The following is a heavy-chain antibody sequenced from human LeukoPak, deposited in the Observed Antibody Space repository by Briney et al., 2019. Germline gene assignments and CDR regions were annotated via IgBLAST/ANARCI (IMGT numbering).Heavy chain of an antibody. CDR2: IYYSGRP. V-gene: IGHV4-59*01. D-gene: IGHD5-12*01. Sequence: SETLSLTCIVSGGSISTYYWSWIRQPPGKGLEWIGYIYYSGRPNYNPSLESRVTISVDTSKHHFSLNVTSVTAADTAVYYCARGYSGSSYYFDVWGQGTLVTVSS. J-gene: IGHJ4*02. CDR1: GGSISTYY. CDR3: ARGYSGSSYYFDV.